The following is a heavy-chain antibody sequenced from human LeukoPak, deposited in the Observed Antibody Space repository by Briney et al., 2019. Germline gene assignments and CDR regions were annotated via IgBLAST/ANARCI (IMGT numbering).Heavy chain of an antibody. CDR3: ARDVGSSGWNPLDY. J-gene: IGHJ4*02. CDR1: GASISNYY. V-gene: IGHV4-59*01. Sequence: SGTLSLTCTVSGASISNYYWSWIRQPPGKGLEWIGYIYYSGSTNYNPSLKSRVNISVDTSKNQFSLKLSSVTAADTAVYYCARDVGSSGWNPLDYWGQGTLVTVSS. D-gene: IGHD6-19*01. CDR2: IYYSGST.